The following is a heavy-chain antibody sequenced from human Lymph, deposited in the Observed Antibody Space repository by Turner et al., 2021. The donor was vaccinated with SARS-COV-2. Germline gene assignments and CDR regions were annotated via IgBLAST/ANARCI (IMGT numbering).Heavy chain of an antibody. Sequence: EVQLLESGGGLVQPGGSLRLSCAASGFTFSSYAMSWVRQAPGKGLEGVSAISASGATTYYADSVKGRFTISRDNSKNTLYLQMNSLRAEDTAVYYCAKDPNWYVLSAVDYWGQGTLVTVSS. CDR1: GFTFSSYA. J-gene: IGHJ4*02. CDR3: AKDPNWYVLSAVDY. D-gene: IGHD1-1*01. CDR2: ISASGATT. V-gene: IGHV3-23*01.